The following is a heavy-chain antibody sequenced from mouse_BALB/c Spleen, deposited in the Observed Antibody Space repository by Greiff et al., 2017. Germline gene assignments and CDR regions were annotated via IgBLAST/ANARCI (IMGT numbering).Heavy chain of an antibody. CDR2: IRSKSNNYAT. J-gene: IGHJ2*01. CDR3: VRTGRGTFDY. V-gene: IGHV10-1*02. Sequence: EVQRVESGGGLVQPKGSLKLSCAASGFTFNTYAMNWVRQAPGKGLEWVARIRSKSNNYATYYADSVKDRFTISRDDSQSMLYLQMNNLKTEDTAMYYCVRTGRGTFDYWGQGTTLTVSS. CDR1: GFTFNTYA. D-gene: IGHD4-1*01.